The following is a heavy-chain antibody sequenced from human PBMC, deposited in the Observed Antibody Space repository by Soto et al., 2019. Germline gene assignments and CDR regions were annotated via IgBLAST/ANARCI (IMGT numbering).Heavy chain of an antibody. Sequence: PGESLKISCKVSGYNFGTYWITWVRQVPGKGLEWMGRIDPRDSYVNYSPSFRGHVTLSVYKSTNTASLQWNTLKASDTAMYYCARSAISMGGVESYSYCGMDGWGQGTTVTVSS. J-gene: IGHJ6*02. V-gene: IGHV5-10-1*01. CDR3: ARSAISMGGVESYSYCGMDG. CDR1: GYNFGTYW. D-gene: IGHD3-16*01. CDR2: IDPRDSYV.